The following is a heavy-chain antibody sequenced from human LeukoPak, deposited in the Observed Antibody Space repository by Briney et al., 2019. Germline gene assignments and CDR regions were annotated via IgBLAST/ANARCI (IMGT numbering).Heavy chain of an antibody. Sequence: SVKVSCKASGGTFSSYAISWVRQAPGQGLEWMGGIIPIFGTANYAQKFQGRVTITADESTSTAYMELSSLRSEDTAVYYCASVSLELRSPDDAFDIWGQGTMVTVSS. CDR1: GGTFSSYA. CDR3: ASVSLELRSPDDAFDI. V-gene: IGHV1-69*01. CDR2: IIPIFGTA. J-gene: IGHJ3*02. D-gene: IGHD1-7*01.